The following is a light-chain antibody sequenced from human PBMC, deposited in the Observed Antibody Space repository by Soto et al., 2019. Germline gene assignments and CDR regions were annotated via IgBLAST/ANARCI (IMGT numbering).Light chain of an antibody. CDR2: GAS. V-gene: IGKV3-15*01. J-gene: IGKJ3*01. CDR1: QSVSSN. CDR3: QQYNNWPPGFT. Sequence: EIVMTQSPATLSVSPGERATLSCRASQSVSSNLAWYQQKPGQAPRLLIYGASTRATGIPARFSGSGSGTEFTLTISSRQSADFAVYYCQQYNNWPPGFTFGPGTKVDIK.